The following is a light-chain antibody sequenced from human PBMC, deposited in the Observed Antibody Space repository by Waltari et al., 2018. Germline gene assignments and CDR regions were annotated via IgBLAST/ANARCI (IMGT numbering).Light chain of an antibody. J-gene: IGKJ1*01. CDR2: GAF. CDR3: QQYYDWPPWT. CDR1: QSVSGH. Sequence: EIVMTQSPATLSVSPGERATLCCRASQSVSGHLAWYQQKPGQAPRLIIHGAFTRATGIPARFSGSGSGTEFSLTISSLQSEDFAIYYCQQYYDWPPWTFGQGTKVEL. V-gene: IGKV3D-15*01.